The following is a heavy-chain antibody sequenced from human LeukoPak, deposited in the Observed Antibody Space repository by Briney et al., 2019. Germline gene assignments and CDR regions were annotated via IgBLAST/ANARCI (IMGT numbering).Heavy chain of an antibody. CDR3: ARAKDTAMVPYYYYYYMDV. D-gene: IGHD5-18*01. Sequence: SVKVSCKASGGTFSSYAISWVRQAPGQGLEWVGGIIPIFGTANYAQKFQGRVTITADESTSTAYMELSSLRSEDTAVYYCARAKDTAMVPYYYYYYMDVWGKGTTVTVSS. J-gene: IGHJ6*03. V-gene: IGHV1-69*13. CDR1: GGTFSSYA. CDR2: IIPIFGTA.